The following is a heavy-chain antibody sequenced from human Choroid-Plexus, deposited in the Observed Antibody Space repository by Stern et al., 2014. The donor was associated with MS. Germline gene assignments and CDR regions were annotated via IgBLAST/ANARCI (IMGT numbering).Heavy chain of an antibody. J-gene: IGHJ5*02. V-gene: IGHV3-30*18. D-gene: IGHD2/OR15-2a*01. CDR1: GFTFGSCG. CDR3: AKDRQYLTYFFDH. CDR2: VSYDGSNK. Sequence: VQLVESGGGVVQPGRPLRLSCVASGFTFGSCGMHWVRQAPGKGLEWVAGVSYDGSNKYYADSVKGRFTISRDNSQNTLYIQMSSLRPEDTAVYYCAKDRQYLTYFFDHWGQGSLVTVSS.